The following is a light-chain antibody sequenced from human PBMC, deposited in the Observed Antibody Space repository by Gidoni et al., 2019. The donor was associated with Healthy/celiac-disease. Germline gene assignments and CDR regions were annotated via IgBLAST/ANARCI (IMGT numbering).Light chain of an antibody. CDR1: SSDVGGYNY. J-gene: IGLJ2*01. CDR3: SSYTSSSTLVV. Sequence: QSALTQPASVSGSPGQSITISSTGTSSDVGGYNYVSWYQQHPGKAPNLMIYEVSNRPSGVPDRFSGSKSGNTASLTISGLQAEDEADYYCSSYTSSSTLVVFGGGTKLTVL. V-gene: IGLV2-14*01. CDR2: EVS.